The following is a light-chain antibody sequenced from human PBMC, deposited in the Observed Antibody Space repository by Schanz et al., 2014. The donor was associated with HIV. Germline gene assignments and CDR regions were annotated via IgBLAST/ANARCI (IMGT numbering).Light chain of an antibody. CDR2: AAS. CDR1: QSISSY. J-gene: IGKJ1*01. CDR3: QQYYTYPRT. V-gene: IGKV1-39*01. Sequence: DIQMTQFPSSLSASVGDTVTLTCRASQSISSYLNWYQQKPGKAPKLLIYAASILQRGVPSRFSGSGSGTDFILTISSLQPEDFATYYCQQYYTYPRTFGQGTKVEV.